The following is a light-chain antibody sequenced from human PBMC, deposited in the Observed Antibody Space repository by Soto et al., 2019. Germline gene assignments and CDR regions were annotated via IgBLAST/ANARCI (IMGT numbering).Light chain of an antibody. CDR1: QSVSNS. V-gene: IGKV3-15*01. Sequence: EMVMTQSPATLSVSPGEGATLSCRASQSVSNSLAWYQQKPGQAPRLLIYGASTRVTGIPARFSGSGSGTEFTLTITSLQSEDFAVYYCQQYGSMPRTFGQGTKLEIK. CDR2: GAS. J-gene: IGKJ2*01. CDR3: QQYGSMPRT.